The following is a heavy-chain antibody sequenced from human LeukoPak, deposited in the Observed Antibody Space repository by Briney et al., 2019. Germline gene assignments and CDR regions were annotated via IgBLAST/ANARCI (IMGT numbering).Heavy chain of an antibody. D-gene: IGHD2-15*01. Sequence: GGSLRLSCAASGFTISSHWMHWVRQAPGTGLVWVSRINTDGSSTIYAESVKGRFTISGDNSKNTLYLQMNSLRAEDTAVYYCAKEVEVSPGPDYWGQGTLVTVSS. V-gene: IGHV3-74*01. CDR2: INTDGSST. CDR1: GFTISSHW. J-gene: IGHJ4*02. CDR3: AKEVEVSPGPDY.